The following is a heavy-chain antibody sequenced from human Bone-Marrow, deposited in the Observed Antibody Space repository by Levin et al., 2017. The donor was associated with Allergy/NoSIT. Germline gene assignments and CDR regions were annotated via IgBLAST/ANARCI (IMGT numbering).Heavy chain of an antibody. CDR2: INPNNGAT. CDR1: GYTFYGFF. D-gene: IGHD6-19*01. Sequence: GESLKISCKASGYTFYGFFINWMRQAPGQGLEWMGRINPNNGATNYTQNFQGRVAMTRDRSINTAYMELTSLRSDDTAVYFCARGRGRITVAGPPTVYYYYGMDVWGQGTTVIVSS. CDR3: ARGRGRITVAGPPTVYYYYGMDV. V-gene: IGHV1-2*06. J-gene: IGHJ6*02.